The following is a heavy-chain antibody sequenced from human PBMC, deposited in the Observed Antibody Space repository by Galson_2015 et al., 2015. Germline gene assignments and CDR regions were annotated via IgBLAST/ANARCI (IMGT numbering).Heavy chain of an antibody. CDR1: GFTFSSYG. CDR2: ISYDGSNK. D-gene: IGHD2-2*01. J-gene: IGHJ4*02. V-gene: IGHV3-30*18. Sequence: SLRLSCAAPGFTFSSYGMHWVRQAPGKGLEWVAVISYDGSNKYYADSVKGRFTISRDDSKNTLYLQMNSLRAEDTAVYYCAKDSYIVVVPAAGEIDYWGQGTLVTVSS. CDR3: AKDSYIVVVPAAGEIDY.